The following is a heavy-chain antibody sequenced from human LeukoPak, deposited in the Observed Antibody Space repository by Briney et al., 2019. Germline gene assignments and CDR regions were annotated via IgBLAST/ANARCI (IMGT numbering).Heavy chain of an antibody. Sequence: SPSETLSLPCTVSGGSISSSSYYWGWIRPRPGKGLEWIGSIYYSGSTYYNPSPKSRLTISVDTSKNQFSLKLSSVTAADTAVYYCARQPVTHFDYWGQGTLVTVSS. CDR3: ARQPVTHFDY. V-gene: IGHV4-39*01. J-gene: IGHJ4*02. CDR2: IYYSGST. CDR1: GGSISSSSYY. D-gene: IGHD4-11*01.